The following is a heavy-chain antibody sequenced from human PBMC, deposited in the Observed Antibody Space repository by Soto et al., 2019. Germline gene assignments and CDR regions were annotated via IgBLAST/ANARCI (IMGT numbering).Heavy chain of an antibody. V-gene: IGHV1-18*01. Sequence: ASVKVSCKASGCTFTSYGISWVRQAPGQGLEWMGWISAYNGNTNYAQKLQGRVTMTTDTSTSTAYMELRSLRSDDTAVYYCAREPTSYDFWSGYQTNYYYYYYMDVWGKGTTVTVSS. J-gene: IGHJ6*03. CDR1: GCTFTSYG. CDR3: AREPTSYDFWSGYQTNYYYYYYMDV. D-gene: IGHD3-3*01. CDR2: ISAYNGNT.